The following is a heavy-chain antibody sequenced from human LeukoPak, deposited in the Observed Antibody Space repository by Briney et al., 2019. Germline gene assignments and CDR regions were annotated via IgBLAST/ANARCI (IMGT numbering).Heavy chain of an antibody. CDR1: GFSFGEYA. V-gene: IGHV3-9*01. J-gene: IGHJ4*02. D-gene: IGHD1-1*01. CDR2: ISYNGAFI. Sequence: GGSLRLSCAASGFSFGEYAMPWVRQAPGKGLEWLSIISYNGAFIDYADSVKGRFTVSRDNAENSLFLHMNSLRPEDTAFYYCAKVRGTLSSHFFFDYWGQGIRVTVSS. CDR3: AKVRGTLSSHFFFDY.